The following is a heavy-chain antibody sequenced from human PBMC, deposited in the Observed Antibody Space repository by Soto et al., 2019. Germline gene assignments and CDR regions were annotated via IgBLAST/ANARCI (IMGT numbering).Heavy chain of an antibody. J-gene: IGHJ5*02. Sequence: VASVKVSCKASGYTFTSYAMHWVRQAPGQRLEWMGWINAGNGNTKYSQKFQGRVTITRDTSASTAYMELSSLRSEDTAVYYCARRRPRGAAAVWWFDPWGQGTLVTVSS. D-gene: IGHD6-13*01. CDR2: INAGNGNT. CDR3: ARRRPRGAAAVWWFDP. CDR1: GYTFTSYA. V-gene: IGHV1-3*01.